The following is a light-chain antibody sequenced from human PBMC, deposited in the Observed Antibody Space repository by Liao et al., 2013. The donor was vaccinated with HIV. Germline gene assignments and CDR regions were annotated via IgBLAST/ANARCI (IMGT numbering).Light chain of an antibody. Sequence: SYELTQPPSVSVSPGQTASVTCFGDKLGDKYVSWIQQRPGQSPVLVIYRDTKRPSGIPDRFSGSNSGNTATLTISGTQAMDEADYFCQAWDSSATVVFGGGTKVTVL. CDR1: KLGDKY. CDR3: QAWDSSATVV. CDR2: RDT. V-gene: IGLV3-1*01. J-gene: IGLJ2*01.